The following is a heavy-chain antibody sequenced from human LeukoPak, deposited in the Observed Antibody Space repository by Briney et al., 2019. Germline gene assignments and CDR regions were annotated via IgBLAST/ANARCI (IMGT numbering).Heavy chain of an antibody. Sequence: SQTLSLTCAVYGVSLRGYYWRWIRQSPEKGLEWMGEISHEGDSIYNPSLKSRLTLSVDMSKNQFSMNLRSVTAADTAVYYCARGRNFVSDFYFDVWGKGTTVIVSS. CDR3: ARGRNFVSDFYFDV. V-gene: IGHV4-34*01. CDR1: GVSLRGYY. J-gene: IGHJ6*03. D-gene: IGHD1-7*01. CDR2: ISHEGDS.